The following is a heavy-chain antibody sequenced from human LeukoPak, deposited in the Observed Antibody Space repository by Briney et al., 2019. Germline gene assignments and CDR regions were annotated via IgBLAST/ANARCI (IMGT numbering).Heavy chain of an antibody. CDR1: GGSISSGSYY. CDR3: ARVVVPAAMRAFDI. J-gene: IGHJ3*02. V-gene: IGHV4-61*02. Sequence: SQTLSLTCTVSGGSISSGSYYWSWIRQPAGKGLEWIGRIYTSGSTNYNPSLKSRVTISVDTSKNQFSLKLSSVTAADTAVYYCARVVVPAAMRAFDIWGQGTMVTVSS. D-gene: IGHD2-2*01. CDR2: IYTSGST.